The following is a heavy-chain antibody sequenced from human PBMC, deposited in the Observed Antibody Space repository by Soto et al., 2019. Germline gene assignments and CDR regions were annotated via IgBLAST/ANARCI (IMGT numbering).Heavy chain of an antibody. J-gene: IGHJ4*02. CDR2: IYYSGST. D-gene: IGHD5-12*01. CDR3: ARLVATIRVFDY. Sequence: PSETLSLTCTVSGGSISSSSYYWGWIRQPPGKGLEWIGSIYYSGSTYYNPSLKSRVTISVDTSKNQFSLKLSSVTAADTAVYYCARLVATIRVFDYWGQGTLVTVSS. CDR1: GGSISSSSYY. V-gene: IGHV4-39*01.